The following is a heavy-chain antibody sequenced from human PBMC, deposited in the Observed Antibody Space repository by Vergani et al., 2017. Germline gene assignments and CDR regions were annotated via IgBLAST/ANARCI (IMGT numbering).Heavy chain of an antibody. CDR3: ASWEGIPAATPGYYYYYYMDV. CDR2: ISSSSSYI. D-gene: IGHD2-2*01. J-gene: IGHJ6*03. CDR1: GFTFSHYS. V-gene: IGHV3-21*01. Sequence: EVQMVESGGGLVKPGGSLRLSCVASGFTFSHYSMNWVRQAPGKGLEWVSSISSSSSYIYYADSVKGRFTISGDNAKNSLYLQMNSLRAEDTAVYYCASWEGIPAATPGYYYYYYMDVWGKGTTVTVSS.